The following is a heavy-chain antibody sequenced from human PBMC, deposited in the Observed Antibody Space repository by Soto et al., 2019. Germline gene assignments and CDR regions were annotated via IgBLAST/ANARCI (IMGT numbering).Heavy chain of an antibody. CDR3: ARTAAAGKYYYGMDV. Sequence: GESLKISGKGSGYSFTSYWSGWVRQMPGKGLECMGIIYPGDSDTRYSPSFQGQVTISADKSISTAYLQWSSLKASDTAMYYCARTAAAGKYYYGMDVWGQGTTVTVSS. V-gene: IGHV5-51*01. CDR2: IYPGDSDT. D-gene: IGHD6-13*01. CDR1: GYSFTSYW. J-gene: IGHJ6*02.